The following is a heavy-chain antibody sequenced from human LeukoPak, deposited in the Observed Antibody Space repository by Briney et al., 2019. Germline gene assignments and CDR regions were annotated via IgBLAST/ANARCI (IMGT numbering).Heavy chain of an antibody. CDR2: ISYDGSNK. CDR3: ARDRGLDY. Sequence: GRSLRLSCAASGFTFSSYAMHWVRQAPGKGLEWVAVISYDGSNKYYADSVKGRFTISRDNSKNTLYLQMNRLRAEDTAVYYCARDRGLDYWGQGTLVTVSS. CDR1: GFTFSSYA. V-gene: IGHV3-30*04. J-gene: IGHJ4*02.